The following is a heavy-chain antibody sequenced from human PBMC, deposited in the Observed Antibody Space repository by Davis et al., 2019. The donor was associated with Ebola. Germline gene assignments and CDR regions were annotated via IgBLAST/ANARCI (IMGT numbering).Heavy chain of an antibody. CDR3: ARVLRANDYAFFAY. J-gene: IGHJ4*02. D-gene: IGHD4-17*01. CDR2: INHSGTT. Sequence: MPSETLSLTCAVYDESFSGYYWTWIRQPPGKGLEWIGEINHSGTTNYNPSLKSRVTISVDTSKNQFSLKVTSVSAADTAVYYCARVLRANDYAFFAYWGQGNLVTVSS. CDR1: DESFSGYY. V-gene: IGHV4-34*01.